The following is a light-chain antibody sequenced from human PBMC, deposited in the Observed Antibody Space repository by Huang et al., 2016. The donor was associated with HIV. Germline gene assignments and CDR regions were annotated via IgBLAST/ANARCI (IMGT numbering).Light chain of an antibody. CDR2: GAS. V-gene: IGKV3-20*01. CDR1: QSVSSSY. J-gene: IGKJ3*01. Sequence: EIVLTQSPGTLSLSQGERATLSCRASQSVSSSYLAWYQQKPGQAPRLLIYGASSRATGIPYRFSGSGSGTDFTLTISRLEPEDFAVYYCQQYGSSPRFTFGPGTKVDIK. CDR3: QQYGSSPRFT.